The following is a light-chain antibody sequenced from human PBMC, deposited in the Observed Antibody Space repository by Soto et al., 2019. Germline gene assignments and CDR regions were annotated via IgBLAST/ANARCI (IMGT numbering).Light chain of an antibody. V-gene: IGLV2-14*03. CDR2: DVS. CDR1: SSDVGAYDY. CDR3: SSFTTSTSYV. J-gene: IGLJ1*01. Sequence: QSVLTQPASVSGSTGQSITISCTGTSSDVGAYDYVSWYQQHPGEVPKLMIFDVSDRPSGVSNRFSGSKSGNTASLTISGLQAEDAADYYCSSFTTSTSYVFGTGTKVTVL.